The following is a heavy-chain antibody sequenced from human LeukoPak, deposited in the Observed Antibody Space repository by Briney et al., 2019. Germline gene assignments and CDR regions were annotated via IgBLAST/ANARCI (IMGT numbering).Heavy chain of an antibody. Sequence: GSSVKVSCKASGETFSNYAISWVRQAPGQGLEWMGGIIPIFGTANYAQKFQGRVTITADKSTSTAYMELSSLRSEDTAVYYCASHCSSTSCVDYWGQGTLVTVSS. D-gene: IGHD2-2*01. V-gene: IGHV1-69*06. CDR3: ASHCSSTSCVDY. CDR1: GETFSNYA. CDR2: IIPIFGTA. J-gene: IGHJ4*02.